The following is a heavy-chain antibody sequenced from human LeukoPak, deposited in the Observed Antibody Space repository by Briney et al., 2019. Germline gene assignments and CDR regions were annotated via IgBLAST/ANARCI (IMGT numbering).Heavy chain of an antibody. Sequence: PSQTLSLTCTVSGGSISSGDYYWSWIRQPPGKGLEWIGYIYYSGSTYYNPSLKSRVTISADTSKNHFSLKLSSVTAADTAVYYCARPGHSYYYMDVWGKGTTVTVSS. J-gene: IGHJ6*03. CDR1: GGSISSGDYY. CDR2: IYYSGST. CDR3: ARPGHSYYYMDV. D-gene: IGHD1-1*01. V-gene: IGHV4-30-4*08.